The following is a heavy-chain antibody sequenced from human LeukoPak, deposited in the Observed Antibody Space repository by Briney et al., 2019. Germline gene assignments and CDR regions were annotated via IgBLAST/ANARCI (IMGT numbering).Heavy chain of an antibody. J-gene: IGHJ4*02. CDR2: IYYSGST. CDR1: GGSISSSSYY. D-gene: IGHD1-20*01. Sequence: SETLSLTCTVSGGSISSSSYYWGWIRQPPGKGLEWIGSIYYSGSTYYNPSLKSRVTISVDTSKNQFSLKLSSVTAADTAVYYCAREESVIPGDNWNYFDYWGQGTLVTVSS. CDR3: AREESVIPGDNWNYFDY. V-gene: IGHV4-39*07.